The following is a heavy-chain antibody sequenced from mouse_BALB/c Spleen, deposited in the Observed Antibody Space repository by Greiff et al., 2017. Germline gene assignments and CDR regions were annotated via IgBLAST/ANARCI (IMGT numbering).Heavy chain of an antibody. CDR3: NALLREYFDY. J-gene: IGHJ2*01. Sequence: EVQLQHSGAELVRSGASVKLSCTASGFNIKDYYMHWVKQRPEQGLEWIGWIDPENGDTEYAPKFQGKATMTADTSSNTAYLQLSSLTSEDTAVYYCNALLREYFDYWGQGTTLTVSS. D-gene: IGHD1-1*01. V-gene: IGHV14-4*02. CDR2: IDPENGDT. CDR1: GFNIKDYY.